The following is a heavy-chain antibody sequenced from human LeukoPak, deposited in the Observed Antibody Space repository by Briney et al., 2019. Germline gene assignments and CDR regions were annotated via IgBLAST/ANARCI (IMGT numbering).Heavy chain of an antibody. D-gene: IGHD5-18*01. J-gene: IGHJ6*02. CDR2: IIPIFGTA. CDR1: GGIFINYA. CDR3: ARKEYSYGSSGDWYYGMDV. V-gene: IGHV1-69*13. Sequence: ASVKVSCKASGGIFINYAISWVRQAPGQGLEWMGGIIPIFGTANYAQKFQGRVTITADESTSTAYMELSSLRSEDTAVYYCARKEYSYGSSGDWYYGMDVWGQGTTVTVSS.